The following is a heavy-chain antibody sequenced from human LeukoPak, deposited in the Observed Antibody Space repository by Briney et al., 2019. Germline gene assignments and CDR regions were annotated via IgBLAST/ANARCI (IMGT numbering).Heavy chain of an antibody. CDR3: AEDTRYSGSQRDFDY. Sequence: GGSLRLSCAASGFTFTTYAMSWVRQAPGKGLEWVSTISNSGGSTYYADSVKGRFTISRDNSKNTLYLQMNSLRAEDTAVYYCAEDTRYSGSQRDFDYWGQGTLVTVSS. J-gene: IGHJ4*02. D-gene: IGHD1-26*01. CDR1: GFTFTTYA. CDR2: ISNSGGST. V-gene: IGHV3-23*01.